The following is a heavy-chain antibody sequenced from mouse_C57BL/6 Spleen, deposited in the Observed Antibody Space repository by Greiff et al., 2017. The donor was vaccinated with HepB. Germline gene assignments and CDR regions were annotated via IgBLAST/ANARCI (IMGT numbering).Heavy chain of an antibody. CDR2: IRNKANGYTT. J-gene: IGHJ3*01. Sequence: EVQRVESGGGLVQPGGSLSLSCAASGFTFTDYYMSWVRQPPGKALEWLGFIRNKANGYTTEYSASVKGRFTISRDNSQSILYLQMNALRAEDSATYYCARYSNWDEGFAYWGQGTLVTVSA. D-gene: IGHD4-1*02. V-gene: IGHV7-3*01. CDR1: GFTFTDYY. CDR3: ARYSNWDEGFAY.